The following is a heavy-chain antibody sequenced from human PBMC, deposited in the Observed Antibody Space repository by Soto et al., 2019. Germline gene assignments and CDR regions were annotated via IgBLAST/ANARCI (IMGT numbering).Heavy chain of an antibody. CDR1: GFTFIDHY. J-gene: IGHJ4*02. CDR3: ASAWVGELKYFAY. D-gene: IGHD3-10*01. CDR2: MRNKANSYTT. Sequence: EVQLVESGGGLVQPGGSLRLSCAPSGFTFIDHYVEWAREAPGKGLEWVGRMRNKANSYTTQYGASVKGRFTISRDDSKNSLSLQMNSLKTEDTAVYYCASAWVGELKYFAYCGQGTLVTVCS. V-gene: IGHV3-72*01.